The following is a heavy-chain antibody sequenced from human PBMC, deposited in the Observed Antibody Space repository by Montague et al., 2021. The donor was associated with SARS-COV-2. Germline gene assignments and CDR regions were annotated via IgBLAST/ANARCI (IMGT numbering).Heavy chain of an antibody. CDR1: GGSFSNYY. J-gene: IGHJ4*01. V-gene: IGHV4-34*01. D-gene: IGHD1-26*01. CDR3: ARGRRPVGVPGGGPSGRAFDY. Sequence: SETLSLTCAVSGGSFSNYYRSWIRQPPGKGLDWIGEGNQSGTTIYNPSVKSGVTITEDTSKNQFYLRLNSVTAADTAVYYCARGRRPVGVPGGGPSGRAFDYWGQGTMVTVSS. CDR2: GNQSGTT.